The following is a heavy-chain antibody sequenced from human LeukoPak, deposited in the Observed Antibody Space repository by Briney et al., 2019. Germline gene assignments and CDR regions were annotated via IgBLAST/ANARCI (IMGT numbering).Heavy chain of an antibody. CDR1: GFTVSSNY. V-gene: IGHV3-66*01. CDR3: ASPLDGYDFWSGYPPLDY. Sequence: GGSLRLSCAASGFTVSSNYMSWVRQAPGKGLEWVSVIYSGGSTYYADSVKGRFTISRDNSKNTLYLQMNSLRAEDTAVYYCASPLDGYDFWSGYPPLDYWGQGTLVTVSS. J-gene: IGHJ4*02. CDR2: IYSGGST. D-gene: IGHD3-3*01.